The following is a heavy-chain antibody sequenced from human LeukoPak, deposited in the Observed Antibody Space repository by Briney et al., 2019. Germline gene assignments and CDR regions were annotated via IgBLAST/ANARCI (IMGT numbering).Heavy chain of an antibody. V-gene: IGHV1-2*02. CDR1: GYTFTGYY. Sequence: GASVKLSCKASGYTFTGYYMNWVRQAPGQGLEWMGWINPNSGGTNYAQKFQGRVTMTRDTSISTAYMELSRLRSDDTVVYYCARDKPPYSSGWYREDWFDPWGQGTLVTVSS. CDR3: ARDKPPYSSGWYREDWFDP. J-gene: IGHJ5*02. D-gene: IGHD6-19*01. CDR2: INPNSGGT.